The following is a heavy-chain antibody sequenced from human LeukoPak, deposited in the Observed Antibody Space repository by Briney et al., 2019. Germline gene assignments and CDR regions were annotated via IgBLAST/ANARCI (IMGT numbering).Heavy chain of an antibody. V-gene: IGHV4-59*01. CDR3: GRWGYFDSGNYFVVHY. CDR1: GDSIRSYY. D-gene: IGHD3-22*01. CDR2: IHNNGDS. J-gene: IGHJ4*02. Sequence: SETLSLTCIVSGDSIRSYYWSWIRQAPGKGGEWIGHIHNNGDSAYNFSLKSRVTISMDTSKNQFSLKLSSVTAADTAVYYCGRWGYFDSGNYFVVHYWGQGTVVTVSS.